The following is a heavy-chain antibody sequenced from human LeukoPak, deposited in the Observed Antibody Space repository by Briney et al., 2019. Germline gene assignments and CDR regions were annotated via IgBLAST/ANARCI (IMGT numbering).Heavy chain of an antibody. D-gene: IGHD6-13*01. J-gene: IGHJ4*02. V-gene: IGHV3-11*04. CDR2: ISSSGNST. CDR3: ARDGGSSWYFDY. CDR1: GFTFSDYH. Sequence: GGPLRLSRGASGFTFSDYHMIWMPQAPGKGLVCVSYISSSGNSTYYSDSVRGRFTITRDNAKNSLHLQMNSLRAEDTAVYYCARDGGSSWYFDYWGQGTLATVSS.